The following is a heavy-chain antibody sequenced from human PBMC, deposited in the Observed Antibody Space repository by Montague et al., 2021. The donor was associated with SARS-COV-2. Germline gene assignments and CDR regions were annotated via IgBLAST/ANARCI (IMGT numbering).Heavy chain of an antibody. V-gene: IGHV4-31*03. Sequence: TLSLTCTVSGGSISSGGYYWSWIRQHPGKGLEWIGYIYYSGSTYYNPSLKSRATISVDTSKNQFSLKLSSVTAADTAVYYCATESLGYCSSTSCYGPHYGMDVWVQGTTVTVSS. CDR2: IYYSGST. CDR3: ATESLGYCSSTSCYGPHYGMDV. J-gene: IGHJ6*02. D-gene: IGHD2-2*01. CDR1: GGSISSGGYY.